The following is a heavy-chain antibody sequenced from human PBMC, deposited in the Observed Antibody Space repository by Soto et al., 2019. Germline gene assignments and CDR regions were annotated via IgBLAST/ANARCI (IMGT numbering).Heavy chain of an antibody. V-gene: IGHV3-48*03. CDR2: ISSSGSTI. D-gene: IGHD3-10*01. J-gene: IGHJ4*02. Sequence: GGSLRLSCAASGFTFSSYEMNWVRQAPGKGLEWVSYISSSGSTIYYADSVKGRFTISRDNAKNSLYLQMNSLRAEDTAVYYCARFSAGSYGSGSYFSHFPLDYWGQGTLVTVSS. CDR1: GFTFSSYE. CDR3: ARFSAGSYGSGSYFSHFPLDY.